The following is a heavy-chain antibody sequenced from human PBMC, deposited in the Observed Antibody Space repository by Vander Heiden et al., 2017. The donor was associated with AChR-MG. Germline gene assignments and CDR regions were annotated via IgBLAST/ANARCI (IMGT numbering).Heavy chain of an antibody. CDR2: ISGSAATT. CDR1: GSTFYPYA. J-gene: IGHJ6*03. CDR3: ARAGDGTTWRNYMDV. Sequence: VQLLESGGGLIQPGGSLRLSCAASGSTFYPYALTWVRRAPGKGLEWVSVISGSAATTYYADSVKGRFTISRDNSKNTLYLQMNSLRAEDTAVYYCARAGDGTTWRNYMDVWGTGTPVTVSS. V-gene: IGHV3-23*01. D-gene: IGHD2-21*02.